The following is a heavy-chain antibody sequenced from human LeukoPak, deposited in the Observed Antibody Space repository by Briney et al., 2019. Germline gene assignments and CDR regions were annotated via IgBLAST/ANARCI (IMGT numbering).Heavy chain of an antibody. V-gene: IGHV1-18*01. CDR3: AREDYGDYVASALDY. Sequence: GASVKVSCKASGYTFTSYGISWVRQAPGQGLEWMGWISGYNGDTDYAANLQGRVTLTTDTSTNTAYMELRSLRSDDAAVYYCAREDYGDYVASALDYWGQGTLVTVSS. CDR2: ISGYNGDT. CDR1: GYTFTSYG. J-gene: IGHJ4*02. D-gene: IGHD4-17*01.